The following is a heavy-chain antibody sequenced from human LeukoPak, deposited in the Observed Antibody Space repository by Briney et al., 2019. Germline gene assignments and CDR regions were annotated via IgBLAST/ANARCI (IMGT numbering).Heavy chain of an antibody. Sequence: SETLSLTCTVSGGSISSNYWSWIRQPAGKGLEWIGRIYSSGSTNFNPSLKSRVTMSVDTSKNQFSLKLSSVTAADTAVYYCARSLNYYDSRGYSFDYWGQGTLVTVSS. CDR1: GGSISSNY. D-gene: IGHD3-22*01. V-gene: IGHV4-4*07. CDR3: ARSLNYYDSRGYSFDY. J-gene: IGHJ4*02. CDR2: IYSSGST.